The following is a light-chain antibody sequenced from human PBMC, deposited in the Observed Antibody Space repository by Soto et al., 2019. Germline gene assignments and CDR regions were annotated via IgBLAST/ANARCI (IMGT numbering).Light chain of an antibody. CDR3: QQYGDSPAYT. Sequence: EVVMTQSPATLSVSLGDRATLSCRASQSVSSNSAWYQQKPGQAPRLLIYGASTRATGIPARFSGSGSGTEFTLTISSLQSEDSAVYYCQQYGDSPAYTFGQGTKLEI. V-gene: IGKV3-15*01. CDR1: QSVSSN. J-gene: IGKJ2*01. CDR2: GAS.